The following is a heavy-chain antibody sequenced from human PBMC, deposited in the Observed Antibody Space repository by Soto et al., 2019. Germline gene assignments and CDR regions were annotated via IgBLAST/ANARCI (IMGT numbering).Heavy chain of an antibody. CDR3: AREGAEYYGSGSYYYYYGMDV. Sequence: GGSLRLSCAASGFTFSSYWMSWVRQAPGKGLEWVANIKQDGSEKYYVDSVKGRFTISRDNAKNSLYLQMNSLRAEDTAVYYCAREGAEYYGSGSYYYYYGMDVWGQGTTVTVSS. D-gene: IGHD3-10*01. CDR2: IKQDGSEK. V-gene: IGHV3-7*01. CDR1: GFTFSSYW. J-gene: IGHJ6*02.